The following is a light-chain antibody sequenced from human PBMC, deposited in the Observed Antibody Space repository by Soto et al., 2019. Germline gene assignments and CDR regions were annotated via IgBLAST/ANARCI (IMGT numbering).Light chain of an antibody. CDR3: SSYTSSSTPLYV. J-gene: IGLJ1*01. CDR2: DVS. V-gene: IGLV2-14*01. Sequence: VLPQPASVSGSPGQSITISCTRTSSDVGGYNYVSWYQQHPGKAPKLMIYDVSNRPSGVSNRFSGSKSGNTASLTISGLQGEDEADYYCSSYTSSSTPLYVFGNGTKVTVL. CDR1: SSDVGGYNY.